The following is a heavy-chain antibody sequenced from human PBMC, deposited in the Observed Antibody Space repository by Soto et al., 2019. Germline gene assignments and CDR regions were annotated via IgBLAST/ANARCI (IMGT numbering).Heavy chain of an antibody. CDR2: ISSGGHYV. J-gene: IGHJ6*02. CDR1: TFTLSAYG. CDR3: ATSSYCYSAGCPFPPYV. Sequence: PGGSLRLSCADSTFTLSAYGMTWFRHAPGKGLEWVSSISSGGHYVYYADSVNGRFTISRDNAKNSLFLQMNSLRAEDTAVYYCATSSYCYSAGCPFPPYVRAQRTTVTVS. D-gene: IGHD2-2*01. V-gene: IGHV3-21*01.